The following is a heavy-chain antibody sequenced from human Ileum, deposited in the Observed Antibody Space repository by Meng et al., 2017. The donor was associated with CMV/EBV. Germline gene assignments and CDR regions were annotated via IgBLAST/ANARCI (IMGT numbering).Heavy chain of an antibody. CDR3: MRDGGVNRYREGLDV. V-gene: IGHV4-39*07. Sequence: SETLSLTCSVSGFPINIDNFYWGWVRQPPGKGLEWIGSGYFGGARYYSSALQSRVAISMDTSKNSFSLNVDSVTAADTAVYYCMRDGGVNRYREGLDVWGQGTTVTVSS. J-gene: IGHJ6*02. D-gene: IGHD3-16*01. CDR2: GYFGGAR. CDR1: GFPINIDNFY.